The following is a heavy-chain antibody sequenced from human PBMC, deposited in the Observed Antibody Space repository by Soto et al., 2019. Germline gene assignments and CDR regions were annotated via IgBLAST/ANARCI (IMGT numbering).Heavy chain of an antibody. J-gene: IGHJ4*02. CDR1: GYKFTTYF. Sequence: ASVKVSCKASGYKFTTYFIHWVRQAPGQGLEWMGMIHPSGDTGYAQKFRGRVTMTIDTSTTTAYMELRNLTSEDTAVYFSVSGYYFDYWGQGTLVTVSS. V-gene: IGHV1-46*01. CDR2: IHPSGDT. CDR3: VSGYYFDY. D-gene: IGHD3-22*01.